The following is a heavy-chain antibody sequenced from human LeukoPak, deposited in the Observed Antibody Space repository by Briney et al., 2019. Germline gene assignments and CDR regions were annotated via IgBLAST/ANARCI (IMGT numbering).Heavy chain of an antibody. CDR3: AREGYYYDSSGYYGYYYYMDV. J-gene: IGHJ6*03. Sequence: SETLSLTCAVYGGSFSGYYWSWIRQPAGKGLEWIGRIYTSGSTNYNPSLKSRVTMSVDTSKNQFSLKLSSVTAADTAVYYCAREGYYYDSSGYYGYYYYMDVWGKGTTVTVSS. CDR1: GGSFSGYY. D-gene: IGHD3-22*01. CDR2: IYTSGST. V-gene: IGHV4-4*07.